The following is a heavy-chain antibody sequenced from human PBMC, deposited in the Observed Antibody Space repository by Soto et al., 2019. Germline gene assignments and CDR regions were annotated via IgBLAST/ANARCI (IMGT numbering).Heavy chain of an antibody. J-gene: IGHJ4*02. Sequence: QVQLVESGGGVVQPGRSLRLSCAVSGFTFSSHSMLWVRQAPGKGLEWVAVISYDGSTKYHADSVKGRFTISRDNSNNNLYLQMNSLRVEDSAVYYCARGGGYNPKGFDCWGQGTLVTVSS. CDR3: ARGGGYNPKGFDC. D-gene: IGHD5-12*01. CDR1: GFTFSSHS. V-gene: IGHV3-30-3*01. CDR2: ISYDGSTK.